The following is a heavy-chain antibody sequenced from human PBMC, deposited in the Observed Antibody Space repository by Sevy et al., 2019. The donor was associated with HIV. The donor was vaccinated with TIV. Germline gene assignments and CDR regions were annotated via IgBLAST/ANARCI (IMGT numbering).Heavy chain of an antibody. CDR1: GFTFSDYY. CDR3: ARSIAVAGRGKNWWFDP. CDR2: IRSSGSTI. D-gene: IGHD6-19*01. Sequence: GGSLRLSCAASGFTFSDYYMSWIRQAPGKGLEWVSYIRSSGSTIYYADSEKGRFTISRDNAKNSLYLQMNSLRAEDTAVYYCARSIAVAGRGKNWWFDPWGQGTLVTVSS. J-gene: IGHJ5*02. V-gene: IGHV3-11*01.